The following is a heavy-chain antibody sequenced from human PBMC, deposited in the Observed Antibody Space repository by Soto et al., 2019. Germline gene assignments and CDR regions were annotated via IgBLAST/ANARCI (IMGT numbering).Heavy chain of an antibody. CDR2: INHSGST. D-gene: IGHD3-3*01. CDR3: ASQDLEYYDFWSGYYLGPLRY. Sequence: SETLSLTCAVYGGSFSGYYWSWIRQPPGKGLEWIGEINHSGSTNYNPSLKSRVTISVDTSKNQFSLKLSSVTAADTAVYYCASQDLEYYDFWSGYYLGPLRYWGQGILVTVSS. V-gene: IGHV4-34*01. CDR1: GGSFSGYY. J-gene: IGHJ4*02.